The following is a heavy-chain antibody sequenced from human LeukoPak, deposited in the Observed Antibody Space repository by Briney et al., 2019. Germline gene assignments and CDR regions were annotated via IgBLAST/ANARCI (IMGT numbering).Heavy chain of an antibody. V-gene: IGHV1-18*01. CDR2: ISAYNGNT. D-gene: IGHD3-22*01. Sequence: GESLKISCKGSGYTFTSYGISWVRQAPGQGLEWMGWISAYNGNTNYAQKLQGRVTMTTDTSTSTAYMELRSLRSDDTAVYYCARDGGLRAFSGLTYYYDSSGCDYWGQGTLVTVSS. CDR3: ARDGGLRAFSGLTYYYDSSGCDY. CDR1: GYTFTSYG. J-gene: IGHJ4*02.